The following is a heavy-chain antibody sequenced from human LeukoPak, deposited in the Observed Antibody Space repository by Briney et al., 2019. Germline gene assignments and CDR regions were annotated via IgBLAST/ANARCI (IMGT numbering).Heavy chain of an antibody. Sequence: PSETRSLTCTVSGASISTSSYYWGWIRQPPGKGLEWIGSIYYTGNTYYNPSLRSRVTISVDTAKNHFSLRLTSVTAADTAVYYCARPRDQYSSGWYAPFDYWGQGTLVTVSS. CDR3: ARPRDQYSSGWYAPFDY. J-gene: IGHJ4*02. CDR2: IYYTGNT. V-gene: IGHV4-39*02. CDR1: GASISTSSYY. D-gene: IGHD6-19*01.